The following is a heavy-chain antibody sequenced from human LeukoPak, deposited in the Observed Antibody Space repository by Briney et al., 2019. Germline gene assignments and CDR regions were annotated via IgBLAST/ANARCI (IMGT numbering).Heavy chain of an antibody. CDR3: ARDRDCGTTTCSVDY. V-gene: IGHV3-11*01. J-gene: IGHJ4*02. D-gene: IGHD2-2*01. CDR2: ITNSGSTI. CDR1: GSSFSDYY. Sequence: WGSLRLSCAASGSSFSDYYMSWVRQAPGKGLEWISYITNSGSTIYYAESVKGRFTISRDDAKNSLYLQMNNLRAEDTAVYYCARDRDCGTTTCSVDYWGQGTLVTVSS.